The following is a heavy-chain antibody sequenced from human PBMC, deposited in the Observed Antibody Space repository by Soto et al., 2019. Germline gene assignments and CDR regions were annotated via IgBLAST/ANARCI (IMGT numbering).Heavy chain of an antibody. CDR3: ARHRFGETVGSFYAMYV. CDR2: IYPRDSDT. J-gene: IGHJ6*02. CDR1: GYRFTTYW. Sequence: PGESLKISCKGNGYRFTTYWIGWVHQRPGKGLEWMGIIYPRDSDTRYSPSFQGQVTISADKSISTAYLQWSSLQASDTAIYYCARHRFGETVGSFYAMYVWGQGTTVTVSS. V-gene: IGHV5-51*07. D-gene: IGHD3-10*01.